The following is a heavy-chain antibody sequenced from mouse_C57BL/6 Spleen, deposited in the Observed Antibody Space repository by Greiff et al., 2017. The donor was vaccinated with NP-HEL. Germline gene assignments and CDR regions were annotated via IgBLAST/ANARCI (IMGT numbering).Heavy chain of an antibody. J-gene: IGHJ2*01. CDR1: GYTFTSYW. CDR3: ARSKWADGYYSYY. CDR2: IHPNSGST. D-gene: IGHD2-3*01. V-gene: IGHV1-64*01. Sequence: QVQLQQPGAELVKPGASVKLSCKASGYTFTSYWMHWVKQRPGQGLEWIGMIHPNSGSTNYNEKFKSKATLTVDKSSSTAYMQLSSLTSEDSAVYYCARSKWADGYYSYYWGQGTTLTVSS.